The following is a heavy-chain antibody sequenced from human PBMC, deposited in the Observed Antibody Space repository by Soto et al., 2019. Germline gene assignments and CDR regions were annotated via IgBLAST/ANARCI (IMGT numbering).Heavy chain of an antibody. CDR3: ARDCGDIVATTQDYYGMDV. J-gene: IGHJ6*02. Sequence: QVQLVESGGGVVQPGRSLRLSCAASGFTFSSYGMHWVRQAPGKGLEWVAVIWYDGSNKYYADSVKGRFTISRDNSKNTLYLQMNSLRAEDTAVYDCARDCGDIVATTQDYYGMDVWGQGTTVTLSS. D-gene: IGHD5-12*01. CDR1: GFTFSSYG. CDR2: IWYDGSNK. V-gene: IGHV3-33*01.